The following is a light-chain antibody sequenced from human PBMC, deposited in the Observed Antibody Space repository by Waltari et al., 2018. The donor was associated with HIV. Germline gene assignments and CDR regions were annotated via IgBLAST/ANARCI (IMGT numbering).Light chain of an antibody. J-gene: IGLJ3*02. CDR1: SSDVGGYNY. Sequence: QSALTQPASVSGSPGQSITISCTGTSSDVGGYNYVSWYQQHPGKAPKVLIYDVSNRPSGVSNRCSGSKSGNTASLTISVLQADDDADYYCSAYTSSSSWVFGGGTKLIVL. V-gene: IGLV2-14*03. CDR2: DVS. CDR3: SAYTSSSSWV.